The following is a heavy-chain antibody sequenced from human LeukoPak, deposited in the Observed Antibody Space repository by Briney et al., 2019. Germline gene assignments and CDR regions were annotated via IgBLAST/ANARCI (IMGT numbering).Heavy chain of an antibody. V-gene: IGHV3-23*01. CDR1: GFTFSGYA. Sequence: GGSLRLSCAASGFTFSGYAMNWVHQAPGKGLEWVSGISGSGAGTYYADSVKGRFTISRVNSKNTLYLQMNSLRADDTAVYYCAKMVREFYTISYYFDYWGQGTLVTVSS. J-gene: IGHJ4*02. CDR3: AKMVREFYTISYYFDY. CDR2: ISGSGAGT. D-gene: IGHD2-8*01.